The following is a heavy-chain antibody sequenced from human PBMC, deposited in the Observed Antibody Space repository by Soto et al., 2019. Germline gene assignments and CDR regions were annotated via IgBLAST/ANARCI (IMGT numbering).Heavy chain of an antibody. D-gene: IGHD2-15*01. CDR2: ISYDGSNK. Sequence: PGGSLRLSCAASGFTFSSYGMHWVRQAPGKGLEWVAVISYDGSNKYYADSVKGRFTISRDNSKNTLYLQMNSLRAEDTAVYYCAKFGYCSGGSCPTWGQGTLVTVSS. J-gene: IGHJ5*02. CDR1: GFTFSSYG. V-gene: IGHV3-30*18. CDR3: AKFGYCSGGSCPT.